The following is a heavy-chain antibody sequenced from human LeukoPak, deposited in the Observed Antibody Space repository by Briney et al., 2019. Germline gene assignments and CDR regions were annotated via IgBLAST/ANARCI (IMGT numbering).Heavy chain of an antibody. CDR2: ISSSSSYI. J-gene: IGHJ4*02. CDR3: VRGDWYFES. V-gene: IGHV3-21*01. CDR1: GFIFSSYS. Sequence: GGSLRLSCAASGFIFSSYSMNWVRQAPGKGLEWVPSISSSSSYIYYADSVKGRFTISRDNAKNSLSLQMNSLRPQDTAVYFCVRGDWYFESWGQGTLVTVSS. D-gene: IGHD2-21*01.